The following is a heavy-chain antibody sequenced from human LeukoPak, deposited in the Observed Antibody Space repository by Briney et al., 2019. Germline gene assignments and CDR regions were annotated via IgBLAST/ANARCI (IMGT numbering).Heavy chain of an antibody. Sequence: SVKVSCKASGDTFSSYAISWVRQAPGQGLEWMGRIIPIFGSPNYAQRFQGRVTITADKSTSTAYMELSSLTYEDTAVYYCARDVPVEMTVSGYFDFWGQGTLVTVSS. J-gene: IGHJ4*02. CDR2: IIPIFGSP. CDR3: ARDVPVEMTVSGYFDF. D-gene: IGHD5-24*01. CDR1: GDTFSSYA. V-gene: IGHV1-69*06.